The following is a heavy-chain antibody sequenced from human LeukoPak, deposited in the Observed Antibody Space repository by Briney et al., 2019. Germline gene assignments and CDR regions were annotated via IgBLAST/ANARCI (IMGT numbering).Heavy chain of an antibody. Sequence: GGSLRLSCAASGFTFSTYYMSWVRQAPGKGLEWVANIKPDGCDKYYVGSLKGRFAISRDNAKNSLYLQMNSLRAEDTAVYYCARWTSYTSTWALEYWGQGTLVTVSS. CDR2: IKPDGCDK. J-gene: IGHJ4*02. CDR3: ARWTSYTSTWALEY. V-gene: IGHV3-7*01. CDR1: GFTFSTYY. D-gene: IGHD6-13*01.